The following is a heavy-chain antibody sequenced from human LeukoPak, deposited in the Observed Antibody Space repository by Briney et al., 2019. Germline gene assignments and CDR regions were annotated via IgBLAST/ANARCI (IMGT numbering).Heavy chain of an antibody. CDR2: ISTSGDRT. CDR1: GFTFSTYA. Sequence: GGSLRLSCAASGFTFSTYAMTWVRQAPGKGLEWVSGISTSGDRTYYADSVKGRFTISRDNSKNTLYLQMNSLRAEDTAEYYCARSAVGTSCCTAVDYWGQGTLVAVSS. CDR3: ARSAVGTSCCTAVDY. D-gene: IGHD1-26*01. V-gene: IGHV3-23*01. J-gene: IGHJ4*02.